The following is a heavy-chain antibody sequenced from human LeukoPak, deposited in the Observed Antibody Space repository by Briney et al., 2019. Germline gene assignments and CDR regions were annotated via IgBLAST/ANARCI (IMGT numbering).Heavy chain of an antibody. CDR2: ISSSSSYT. D-gene: IGHD2-2*01. V-gene: IGHV3-11*06. CDR1: GFTFSDYY. J-gene: IGHJ5*02. Sequence: GGSPRLSCAASGFTFSDYYMSWIRQAPGKGLEWVSYISSSSSYTNYADSVKGRFTISRDNAKNSLYLQMNSLRAEDTAVYYCARDPRSRYCSSTSCSGGWFDPWGQGTLVTVSS. CDR3: ARDPRSRYCSSTSCSGGWFDP.